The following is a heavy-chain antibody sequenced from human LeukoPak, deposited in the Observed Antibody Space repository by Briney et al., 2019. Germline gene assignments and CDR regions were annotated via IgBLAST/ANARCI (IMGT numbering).Heavy chain of an antibody. D-gene: IGHD6-19*01. J-gene: IGHJ4*02. Sequence: GGSLRLSCAASGFTFSSYSMNWVRQAPGKGLEWVSSISSSSSYIYYADSVKGRFTISRDNAKSSLYLQMNSLRAEDTAVYYCARTPDYSSGWYWDTYYFDYWGQGTLVTVSS. CDR2: ISSSSSYI. V-gene: IGHV3-21*01. CDR3: ARTPDYSSGWYWDTYYFDY. CDR1: GFTFSSYS.